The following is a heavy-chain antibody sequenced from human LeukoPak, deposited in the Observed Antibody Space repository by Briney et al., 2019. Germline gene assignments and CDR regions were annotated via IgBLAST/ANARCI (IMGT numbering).Heavy chain of an antibody. CDR1: GYTFTGYY. CDR3: ARDTSGNNFEY. CDR2: VHPNSGAT. J-gene: IGHJ4*02. V-gene: IGHV1-2*02. D-gene: IGHD1/OR15-1a*01. Sequence: ASVKVSCKASGYTFTGYYMNWVRQAPGQGHELMGWVHPNSGATSYAQKFHGRVTMTRATSINTAYIELCILKYDDTAVYYCARDTSGNNFEYWGQGTLVSVSS.